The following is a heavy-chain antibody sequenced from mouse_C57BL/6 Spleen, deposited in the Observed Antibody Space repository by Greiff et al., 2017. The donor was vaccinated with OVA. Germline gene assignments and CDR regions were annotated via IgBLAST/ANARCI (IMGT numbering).Heavy chain of an antibody. J-gene: IGHJ3*01. D-gene: IGHD1-1*01. V-gene: IGHV5-6*01. CDR3: ARHPITTVVESFAY. Sequence: EVQRVESGGDLVKPGGSLKLSCAASGFTFSSYGMSWVRQTPDKRLEWVATISSGGSYTYYPDSVKGRFTISRDNAKNTLYLQMSSLKSEDTAMYYCARHPITTVVESFAYWGQGTLVTVSA. CDR2: ISSGGSYT. CDR1: GFTFSSYG.